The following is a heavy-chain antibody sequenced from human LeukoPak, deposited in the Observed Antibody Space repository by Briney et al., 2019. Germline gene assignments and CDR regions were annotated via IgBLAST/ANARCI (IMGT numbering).Heavy chain of an antibody. D-gene: IGHD1-7*01. CDR2: INTNTGNP. Sequence: GASVKVSCKASGYTFTSYAMNWVRQAPGQGLEWMGWINTNTGNPTYAQGFTGRFVFSLDTSVSTAYLQISSLKAEDTAVYYCARGGQVNYHTYYYYYYYMDVWGKGTTVTVSS. CDR3: ARGGQVNYHTYYYYYYYMDV. CDR1: GYTFTSYA. V-gene: IGHV7-4-1*02. J-gene: IGHJ6*03.